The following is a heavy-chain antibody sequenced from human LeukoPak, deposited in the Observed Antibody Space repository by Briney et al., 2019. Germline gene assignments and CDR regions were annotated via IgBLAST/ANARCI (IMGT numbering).Heavy chain of an antibody. CDR2: IIPIFGTA. V-gene: IGHV1-69*13. D-gene: IGHD2-21*02. J-gene: IGHJ4*02. CDR3: ARETEYCGGDCYSHYFDY. CDR1: GYTFTSYG. Sequence: ASVKVSCKASGYTFTSYGISWVRQAPGQGLEWMGGIIPIFGTANYAQKFQGRVTITADESTSTAYMELSSLRSEDTAVYYCARETEYCGGDCYSHYFDYWGQGTLVTVSS.